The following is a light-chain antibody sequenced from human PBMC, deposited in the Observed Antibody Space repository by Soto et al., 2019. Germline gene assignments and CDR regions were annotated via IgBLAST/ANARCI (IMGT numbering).Light chain of an antibody. J-gene: IGKJ5*01. CDR1: QIVSSN. V-gene: IGKV3-15*01. Sequence: EIVMTHSPATLSVSPGERATLSFSSSQIVSSNLAWFQQKPGQAPRLLIYGASIRATGIPARFSDSGSGTEFTLTIRSLQSEASAVYYCQQYVSAPITFGQGTRLEIK. CDR3: QQYVSAPIT. CDR2: GAS.